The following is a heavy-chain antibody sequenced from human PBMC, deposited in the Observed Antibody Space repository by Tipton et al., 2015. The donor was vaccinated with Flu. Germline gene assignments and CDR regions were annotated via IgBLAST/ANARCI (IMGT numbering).Heavy chain of an antibody. D-gene: IGHD1-7*01. CDR2: IKGSSFNT. CDR3: AKDCITGTTGWFDP. Sequence: SLRLSCGASGFIFSSYAMSWVRQAPGKGLEWVSTIKGSSFNTYYADSVKGRSTISRDNSRNTLSLQMNSLRAEDTAVYYCAKDCITGTTGWFDPWGQGILVTVSS. CDR1: GFIFSSYA. V-gene: IGHV3-23*01. J-gene: IGHJ5*02.